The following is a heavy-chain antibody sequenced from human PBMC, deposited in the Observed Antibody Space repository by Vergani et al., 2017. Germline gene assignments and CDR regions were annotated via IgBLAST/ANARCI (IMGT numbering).Heavy chain of an antibody. Sequence: EVQLEESGGGLVLPGRSRRLSCVASGFTSAGYAMHWVRQAPGKGLEWVSGISWNSNSIGYADSVKGRFTISRDNSKSTMYLQMNSLRDEDTGVYYCARDLRLLYNRFDPWGQGTLVTVSS. CDR1: GFTSAGYA. D-gene: IGHD1-14*01. CDR3: ARDLRLLYNRFDP. V-gene: IGHV3-9*02. J-gene: IGHJ5*02. CDR2: ISWNSNSI.